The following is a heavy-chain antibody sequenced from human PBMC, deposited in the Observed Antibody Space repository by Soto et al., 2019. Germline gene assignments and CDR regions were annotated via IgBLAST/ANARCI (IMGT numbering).Heavy chain of an antibody. CDR1: GGTFSSYA. D-gene: IGHD2-15*01. V-gene: IGHV1-69*12. Sequence: QVQLVQSGAEVKKPGSSVKVSCKASGGTFSSYAISWVRQAPGQGLEWMGGIIPIFGTANYAQKFQGRVTITADEATSTAYMERSSRRSEDTAVYYCARHPGGRGYYYGMDVWGQGTTVTVSS. CDR3: ARHPGGRGYYYGMDV. CDR2: IIPIFGTA. J-gene: IGHJ6*02.